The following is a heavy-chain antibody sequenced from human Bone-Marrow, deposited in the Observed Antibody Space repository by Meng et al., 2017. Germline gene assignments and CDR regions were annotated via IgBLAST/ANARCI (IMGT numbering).Heavy chain of an antibody. CDR2: ISTNNGNP. D-gene: IGHD2-2*01. CDR3: TRDGYSDCSRTSCFDF. V-gene: IGHV7-4-1*02. CDR1: GYTLSRYA. J-gene: IGHJ4*02. Sequence: QVKLVQSGYELRKPGASVKVSCKASGYTLSRYAINWLRQAPGQGLEWMGWISTNNGNPTYAQGFTGRFVFSLDTSVSTAYLQISTLKADDTAVYYCTRDGYSDCSRTSCFDFWGQGTLVTVSS.